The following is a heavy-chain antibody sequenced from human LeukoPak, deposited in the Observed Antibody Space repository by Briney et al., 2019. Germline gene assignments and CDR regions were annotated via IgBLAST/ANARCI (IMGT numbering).Heavy chain of an antibody. J-gene: IGHJ6*02. CDR1: GFTFSSYG. CDR3: AKDLLLGYCSSTSCLSHYYGMDV. Sequence: GRSLRLSCAASGFTFSSYGMHWVRQAPGKGLEWVAVISYDGSNKYYADSVKGRFTISRDNSKNTLYLQMNSLRAEDTAVYYCAKDLLLGYCSSTSCLSHYYGMDVWGQGTTVTVSS. D-gene: IGHD2-2*01. CDR2: ISYDGSNK. V-gene: IGHV3-30*18.